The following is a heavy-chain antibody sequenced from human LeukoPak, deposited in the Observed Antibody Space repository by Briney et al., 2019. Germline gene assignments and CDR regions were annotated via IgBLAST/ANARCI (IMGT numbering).Heavy chain of an antibody. Sequence: ETLSLTCTVSGGSISSYYWSWVRQAPGKGLEWVSAISGSGGSTYYADSVKGRFTISRDNSKNTLYLQMNSLRAEDTAVYYCAKDPRIAARLYFDYWGQGTLVTVSS. CDR2: ISGSGGST. V-gene: IGHV3-23*01. J-gene: IGHJ4*02. CDR1: GGSISSYY. D-gene: IGHD6-6*01. CDR3: AKDPRIAARLYFDY.